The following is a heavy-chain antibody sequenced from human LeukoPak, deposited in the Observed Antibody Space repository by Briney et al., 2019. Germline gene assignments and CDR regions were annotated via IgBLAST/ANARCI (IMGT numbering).Heavy chain of an antibody. V-gene: IGHV4-34*01. Sequence: SETLSLTCAVYGGSFSGYNWSWIRQPPGKGLEWIGEINHSGSTNYNPSLKSRVIISVDTSKNQFSLELSSVTAADTAVYYCARVNSGSYGVYYCYYMDVWGKGTTVTVSS. J-gene: IGHJ6*03. D-gene: IGHD1-26*01. CDR3: ARVNSGSYGVYYCYYMDV. CDR2: INHSGST. CDR1: GGSFSGYN.